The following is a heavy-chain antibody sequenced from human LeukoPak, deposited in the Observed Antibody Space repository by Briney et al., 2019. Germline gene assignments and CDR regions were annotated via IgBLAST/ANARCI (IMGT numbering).Heavy chain of an antibody. J-gene: IGHJ4*02. Sequence: TSETLSLTCTVSGGSISIYYWNWIRQPPGKGLEWIGYIYYSGTTNYNPSLKSRVTISVDTSKNQFSLKLSSVTAADTAVYYCARGVYIAAAQYGYWGQGTLVTVSS. CDR2: IYYSGTT. CDR3: ARGVYIAAAQYGY. V-gene: IGHV4-59*13. D-gene: IGHD6-13*01. CDR1: GGSISIYY.